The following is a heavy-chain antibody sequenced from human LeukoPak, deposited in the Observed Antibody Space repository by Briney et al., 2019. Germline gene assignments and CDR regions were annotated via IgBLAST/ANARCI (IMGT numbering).Heavy chain of an antibody. D-gene: IGHD3-10*01. CDR3: ARGQYSGRGGYFDY. CDR2: IYGGGTT. Sequence: GGSLRLSCAASGFTVSNSYMSWVRQAPGKGLEWVSIIYGGGTTYYGDSVKGRFTISRDNSNNTLYLQMNSLRAEDTAVYYCARGQYSGRGGYFDYWGKGTTVTISS. J-gene: IGHJ4*03. V-gene: IGHV3-53*01. CDR1: GFTVSNSY.